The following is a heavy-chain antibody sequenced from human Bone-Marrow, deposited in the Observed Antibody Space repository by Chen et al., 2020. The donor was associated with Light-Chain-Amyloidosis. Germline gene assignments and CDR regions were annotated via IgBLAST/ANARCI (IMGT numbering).Heavy chain of an antibody. CDR2: IYPDDSDA. CDR3: ARRRDCYNVDY. J-gene: IGHJ4*02. Sequence: EVQLEQSGPEVKKPGESLKISCKGSGYTFPNYWIGWVRQMPGKGLEWMGVIYPDDSDARYSPSFEGQVTISADKSITTAYLQWRSLKASDTAMYYCARRRDCYNVDYWGQGTLVTVSS. D-gene: IGHD2-21*01. V-gene: IGHV5-51*01. CDR1: GYTFPNYW.